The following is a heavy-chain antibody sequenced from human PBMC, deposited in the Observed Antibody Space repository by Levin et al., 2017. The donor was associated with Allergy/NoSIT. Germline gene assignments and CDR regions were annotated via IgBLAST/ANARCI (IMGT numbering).Heavy chain of an antibody. CDR1: GYSISSGFY. D-gene: IGHD3-10*01. J-gene: IGHJ4*02. V-gene: IGHV4-38-2*01. Sequence: AGGSLRLSCAVSGYSISSGFYWGWIRQPPGKGLEWIGSLYHSGSAYYSPSLKSRVTLSVDTSKNQFSLRLTSVTATDTAVYYCARGVGLAPATFDYWGQGTLVTVSS. CDR2: LYHSGSA. CDR3: ARGVGLAPATFDY.